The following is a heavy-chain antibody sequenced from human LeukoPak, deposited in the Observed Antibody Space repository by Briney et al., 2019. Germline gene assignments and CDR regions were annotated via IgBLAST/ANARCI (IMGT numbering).Heavy chain of an antibody. CDR1: GYSISSGYY. V-gene: IGHV4-38-2*02. D-gene: IGHD3-10*01. CDR3: AITNVGEGSGSPLNYYYYMDV. CDR2: IYHSGST. J-gene: IGHJ6*03. Sequence: SETLSLTCTVSGYSISSGYYWGWIRQPPGKGREWIRSIYHSGSTYYNPSLKSRVTISVDTSKNQFSLKLSSVTAADTAVYYCAITNVGEGSGSPLNYYYYMDVWGKGTTVTVS.